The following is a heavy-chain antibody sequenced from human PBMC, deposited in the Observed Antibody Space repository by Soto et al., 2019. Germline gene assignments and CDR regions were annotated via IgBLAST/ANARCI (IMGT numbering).Heavy chain of an antibody. CDR2: ISWNSGTI. CDR1: GFTFDEYA. V-gene: IGHV3-9*01. D-gene: IGHD6-19*01. CDR3: AKDRRPIAVPGGIDI. Sequence: EMQLVESGGGLVQPGRSLRLSCAGSGFTFDEYAMHWVRQTPGKGLEWVSGISWNSGTIAYADSVKGRFTISRDNANNSLRLQMNGLRAEDRALYYCAKDRRPIAVPGGIDIWGQGAMVTVSS. J-gene: IGHJ3*02.